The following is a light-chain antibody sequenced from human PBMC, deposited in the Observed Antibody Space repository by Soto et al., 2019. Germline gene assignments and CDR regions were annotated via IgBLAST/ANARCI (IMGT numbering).Light chain of an antibody. CDR1: QSISNW. Sequence: DIQMTQSPSTLSASVGDRVTITCRASQSISNWLAWYQQKPGKAPKLLIYTASNLESGVPSRFSGSGSGTEFTLTISSLQPDDFATYYCQQYNTYSGLTFGGGTKVEIK. V-gene: IGKV1-5*03. CDR2: TAS. CDR3: QQYNTYSGLT. J-gene: IGKJ4*01.